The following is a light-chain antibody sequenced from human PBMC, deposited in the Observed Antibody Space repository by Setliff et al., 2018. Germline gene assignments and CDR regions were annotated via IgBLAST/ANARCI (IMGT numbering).Light chain of an antibody. CDR2: EVS. CDR3: SSYAGNYIYV. J-gene: IGLJ1*01. CDR1: SSDVGGYNF. Sequence: QSALAQPPSASGPPGQSVTISCTGTSSDVGGYNFVAWYQQHPGKAPKLMIYEVSKRPSGVPDRFSGSKSGNTASLTVSGLQAEDEADYYCSSYAGNYIYVFGTGTKVTVL. V-gene: IGLV2-8*01.